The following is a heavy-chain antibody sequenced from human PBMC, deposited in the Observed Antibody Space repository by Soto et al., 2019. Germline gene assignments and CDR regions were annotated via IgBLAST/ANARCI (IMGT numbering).Heavy chain of an antibody. J-gene: IGHJ3*02. CDR3: ARGRLYQLLPGNDAFDI. V-gene: IGHV1-18*01. CDR2: ISPHNGNT. D-gene: IGHD2-2*01. Sequence: ASVKVSCKASGYTFTNYAINWVRQAPGQGLEWMGWISPHNGNTIYAQKLQDRVTMTTDTSTSTAYMELRSLRSDDTAVYFCARGRLYQLLPGNDAFDIWGQGTVVTVSS. CDR1: GYTFTNYA.